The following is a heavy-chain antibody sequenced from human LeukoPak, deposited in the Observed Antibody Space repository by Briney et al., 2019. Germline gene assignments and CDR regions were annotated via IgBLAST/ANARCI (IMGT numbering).Heavy chain of an antibody. CDR2: IYRSGST. V-gene: IGHV4-38-2*02. CDR3: ARLPRGLRDSKVVTAVPSRGYFYMDV. Sequence: SETLSLTCSVSGYSISSGYYWGWIRQPPGKGLEWIGSIYRSGSTSSNPSFKSRVTISVEMSKNQFSLKLSSVTAADTAVYYCARLPRGLRDSKVVTAVPSRGYFYMDVWGKGTTVTVSS. J-gene: IGHJ6*03. CDR1: GYSISSGYY. D-gene: IGHD2-21*02.